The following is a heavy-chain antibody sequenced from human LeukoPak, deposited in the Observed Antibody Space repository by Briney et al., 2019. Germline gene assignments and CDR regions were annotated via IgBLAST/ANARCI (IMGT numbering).Heavy chain of an antibody. Sequence: GGSLRLSCTASGFNFVDYAMSWVRQAPGKGLEWVGFIRSKIYGGTPEYAASVKGRFTISRDDSKGIAYLQMNSLKTEDTAVYYCTRDQTPYYWGQGTLVTVSS. CDR1: GFNFVDYA. CDR3: TRDQTPYY. V-gene: IGHV3-49*04. J-gene: IGHJ4*02. CDR2: IRSKIYGGTP.